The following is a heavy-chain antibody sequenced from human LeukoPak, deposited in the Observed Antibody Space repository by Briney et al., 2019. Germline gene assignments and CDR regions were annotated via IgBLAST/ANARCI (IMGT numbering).Heavy chain of an antibody. CDR1: GGTFSSYA. V-gene: IGHV1-69*06. CDR3: ASSKLGYSYGPGSNWFDP. Sequence: SVKVSCKASGGTFSSYAISWVRQAPGQGLEWMGGIIPIFGTANYAQKFQGRVTITADKSTSTAYMELSSLRSEDTAVYYCASSKLGYSYGPGSNWFDPGGQGTLVTVSS. J-gene: IGHJ5*02. D-gene: IGHD5-18*01. CDR2: IIPIFGTA.